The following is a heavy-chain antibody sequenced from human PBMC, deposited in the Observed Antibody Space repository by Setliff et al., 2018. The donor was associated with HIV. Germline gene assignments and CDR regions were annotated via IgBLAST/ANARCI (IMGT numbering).Heavy chain of an antibody. CDR2: ILGGENDPT. Sequence: GGSLRLSCAASEFTFSNAWMSWVRQAPGKGLEWVSGILGGENDPTYYENSVMGRFIISRDNSKNTLYLHMNSLRVEDSAVYYCARPSSLISAAIMDVWGQGTTVTVSS. J-gene: IGHJ6*02. D-gene: IGHD2-2*01. CDR3: ARPSSLISAAIMDV. CDR1: EFTFSNAW. V-gene: IGHV3-23*01.